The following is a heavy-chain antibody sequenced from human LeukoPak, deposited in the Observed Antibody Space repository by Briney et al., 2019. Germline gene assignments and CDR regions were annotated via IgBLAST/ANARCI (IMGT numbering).Heavy chain of an antibody. CDR3: ARSLRGSGYYFDAFDI. V-gene: IGHV1-2*02. D-gene: IGHD3-22*01. CDR2: INPNSGGT. CDR1: GYTFTGYY. J-gene: IGHJ3*02. Sequence: GASVKVSCKASGYTFTGYYMHWVRQAPGQGLEWMGWINPNSGGTNYAQKFQGRVTMTRDTSISTAYMELSRLRSDDTAVYHCARSLRGSGYYFDAFDIWGQGTMVTVSS.